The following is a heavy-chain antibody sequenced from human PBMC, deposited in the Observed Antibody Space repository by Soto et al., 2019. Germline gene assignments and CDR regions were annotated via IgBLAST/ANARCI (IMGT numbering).Heavy chain of an antibody. J-gene: IGHJ3*02. Sequence: SVKVSCKASGGTFSSYVISWVRQAPGQGLEWMGGIIPIFGTANYAQKFQGRVTITADESTSTAYMELSSLRSEDTAVYYCARDRYYGSGSHSPIWGQGTMVTVS. CDR3: ARDRYYGSGSHSPI. CDR1: GGTFSSYV. D-gene: IGHD3-10*01. V-gene: IGHV1-69*13. CDR2: IIPIFGTA.